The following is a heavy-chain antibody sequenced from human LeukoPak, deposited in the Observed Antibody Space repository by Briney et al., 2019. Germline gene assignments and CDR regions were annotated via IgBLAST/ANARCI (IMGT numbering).Heavy chain of an antibody. CDR3: AKDQGLVGATTFDY. V-gene: IGHV3-30*18. CDR2: ISYDGSNK. J-gene: IGHJ4*02. Sequence: PGRSLRLSCAASGFTFGSYGMHWVRQAPGKGLEWVAVISYDGSNKYYADSVKGRFTISRDNSKNTLYLQMNSLRAEDTAVYYCAKDQGLVGATTFDYWGQGTLVTVSS. CDR1: GFTFGSYG. D-gene: IGHD1-26*01.